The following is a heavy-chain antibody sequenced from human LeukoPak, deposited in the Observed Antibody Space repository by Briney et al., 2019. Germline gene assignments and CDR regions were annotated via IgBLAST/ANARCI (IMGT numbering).Heavy chain of an antibody. V-gene: IGHV3-7*04. D-gene: IGHD3-10*01. CDR2: IKQDESEK. CDR3: ARDVPFGESCDY. Sequence: GGSLGLSCAASGFTFSSYWMSWVRQAPGKGLEWVANIKQDESEKYYVHSVEGRFTISRDDAKNSLYLQMNSLRAEDTGVYYCARDVPFGESCDYWGQGTLVSVSS. CDR1: GFTFSSYW. J-gene: IGHJ4*02.